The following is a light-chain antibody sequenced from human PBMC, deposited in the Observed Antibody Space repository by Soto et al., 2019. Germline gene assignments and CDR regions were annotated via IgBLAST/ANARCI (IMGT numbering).Light chain of an antibody. Sequence: HSVLTQPASVSGSPGQSITISCTGTSSDVGGYNYVSWYQHHPGKAPKLMIYDVSNRPSGVSNRFSGSKSGNTASLSISGLQAEDEADYYCSSYTSSSTRVFGTGTKVTVL. CDR2: DVS. J-gene: IGLJ1*01. V-gene: IGLV2-14*03. CDR1: SSDVGGYNY. CDR3: SSYTSSSTRV.